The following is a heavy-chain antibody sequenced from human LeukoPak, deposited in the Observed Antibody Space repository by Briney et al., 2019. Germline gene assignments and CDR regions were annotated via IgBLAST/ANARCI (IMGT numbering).Heavy chain of an antibody. J-gene: IGHJ4*02. Sequence: SETLSLTCTVSGGSISSYYWSWIRQPPGKGLEWIGYIYYSGSTNYNPSLKSRVTISVDTSKNQFSLELSSVTAADTAVYYCARQNDFWSGSLGYWGQGTLVTVSS. CDR3: ARQNDFWSGSLGY. V-gene: IGHV4-59*08. D-gene: IGHD3-3*01. CDR2: IYYSGST. CDR1: GGSISSYY.